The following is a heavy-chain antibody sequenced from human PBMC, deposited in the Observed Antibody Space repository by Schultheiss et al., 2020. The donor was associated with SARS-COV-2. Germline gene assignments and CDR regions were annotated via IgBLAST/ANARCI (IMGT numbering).Heavy chain of an antibody. CDR2: ISSNGGST. J-gene: IGHJ4*02. Sequence: GESLKISCAASGFTFSSYAMHWVRQAPGKGLEYVSAISSNGGSTYYADSVKGRFTISRDNSKNTLYLQMGSLRAEDMAVYYCARGGYYSDSSGYYLCDYWARGTLVTVSS. D-gene: IGHD3-22*01. CDR1: GFTFSSYA. CDR3: ARGGYYSDSSGYYLCDY. V-gene: IGHV3-64*02.